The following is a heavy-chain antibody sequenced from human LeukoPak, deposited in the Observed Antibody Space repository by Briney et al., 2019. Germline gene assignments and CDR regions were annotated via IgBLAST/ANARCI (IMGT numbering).Heavy chain of an antibody. CDR3: AELGITMIGGV. V-gene: IGHV3-48*04. CDR2: ISSSSSTI. CDR1: GFSFSTYN. Sequence: GGYLRLSCAASGFSFSTYNMNWVRQAPGKGLDWVSYISSSSSTIYYADSVKGRFTISRDNAKNTLYLQMNSLRAEDTAVYYCAELGITMIGGVWGKGTTVTISS. J-gene: IGHJ6*04. D-gene: IGHD3-10*02.